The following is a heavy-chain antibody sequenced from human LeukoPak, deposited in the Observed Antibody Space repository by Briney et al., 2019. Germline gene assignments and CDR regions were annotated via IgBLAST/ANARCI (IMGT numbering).Heavy chain of an antibody. V-gene: IGHV3-30*03. D-gene: IGHD5-12*01. CDR2: ISYDGSNK. Sequence: PGGSLRLSCAASGFTFSSYGMHWVRQAPGKGLEWVAVISYDGSNKYYADSVKGRFTISRDNSKNTLYLQMNSLRAEDTAVYYCARGRFSGYDSWGPTFDYWGQGTLVTVSS. J-gene: IGHJ4*02. CDR3: ARGRFSGYDSWGPTFDY. CDR1: GFTFSSYG.